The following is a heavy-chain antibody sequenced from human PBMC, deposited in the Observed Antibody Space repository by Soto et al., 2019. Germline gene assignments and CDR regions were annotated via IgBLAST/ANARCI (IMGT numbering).Heavy chain of an antibody. Sequence: HPGGSLRLSCAASGFTFSSYGMHWVRQAPGKGLEWVAVISYDGSNKYYADSVKGRFTISRDNSKNTLYLQMNSLRAEDTAVYYCAPIRSYNGMDVWGQGTTVTVSS. CDR3: APIRSYNGMDV. CDR2: ISYDGSNK. V-gene: IGHV3-30*03. CDR1: GFTFSSYG. J-gene: IGHJ6*02.